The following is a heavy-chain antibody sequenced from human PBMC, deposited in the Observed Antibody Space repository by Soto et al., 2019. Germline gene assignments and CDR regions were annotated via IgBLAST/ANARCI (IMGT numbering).Heavy chain of an antibody. V-gene: IGHV4-59*01. CDR3: ARGGIAAAYNSFDY. D-gene: IGHD6-13*01. Sequence: SETLSLTCTVSGGSISSYYWSWIRQPPGKGLEWIGYIYYSGSTNYNPSLKSRVTISVDTSKNQFSLKLSSVTAADTAVYYCARGGIAAAYNSFDYWGQGTLVTVSS. CDR2: IYYSGST. J-gene: IGHJ4*02. CDR1: GGSISSYY.